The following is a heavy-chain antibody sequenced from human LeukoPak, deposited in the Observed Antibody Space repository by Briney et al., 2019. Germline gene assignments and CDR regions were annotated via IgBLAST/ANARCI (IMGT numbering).Heavy chain of an antibody. D-gene: IGHD3-9*01. J-gene: IGHJ6*03. Sequence: PSETLSLTCTVSGGSISSSSYYWSWIRQPAGKGLEWIGRIYTSGSTNYNPSLKSRVTISVDTSKNQFSLKLSSVTAADTAVYYCARGRSYYYDILRIRVGDYYYYYMDVWGKGTTVTVSS. CDR3: ARGRSYYYDILRIRVGDYYYYYMDV. V-gene: IGHV4-61*02. CDR2: IYTSGST. CDR1: GGSISSSSYY.